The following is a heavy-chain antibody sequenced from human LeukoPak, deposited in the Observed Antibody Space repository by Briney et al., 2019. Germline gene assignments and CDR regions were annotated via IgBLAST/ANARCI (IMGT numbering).Heavy chain of an antibody. Sequence: PGGSLRLSCAASGFTFSNYGIHWVRQAPGKGLEGVALISFDGSHKYYPDSVKGRFTISRDDSKNTLYLQMNSLRAEDTAVYFCAKDRSSTWSFDYWGQGTLVTVSS. V-gene: IGHV3-30*18. CDR2: ISFDGSHK. D-gene: IGHD6-13*01. J-gene: IGHJ4*02. CDR3: AKDRSSTWSFDY. CDR1: GFTFSNYG.